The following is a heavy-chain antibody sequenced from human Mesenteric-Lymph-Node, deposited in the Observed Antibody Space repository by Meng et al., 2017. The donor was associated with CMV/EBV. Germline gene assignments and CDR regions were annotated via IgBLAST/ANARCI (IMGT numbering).Heavy chain of an antibody. D-gene: IGHD3-22*01. Sequence: ISGGSISSGGYYWSWSRQHPGKGLEWIGYIHYSGSTYYKPSLKSRVTISVDTSKNQFSLNLSSVTGADTAVYYCARDSSGYCWFDPWGQGTLVTVSS. V-gene: IGHV4-31*02. CDR3: ARDSSGYCWFDP. CDR1: GGSISSGGYY. J-gene: IGHJ5*02. CDR2: IHYSGST.